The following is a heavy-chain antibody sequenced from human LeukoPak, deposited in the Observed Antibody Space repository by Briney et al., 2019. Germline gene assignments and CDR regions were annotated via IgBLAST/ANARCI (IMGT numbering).Heavy chain of an antibody. CDR1: GGSISSYY. CDR3: AGSSGYYYFDY. D-gene: IGHD3-22*01. J-gene: IGHJ4*02. CDR2: IYYSGST. Sequence: SETLSLTCTVSGGSISSYYWSWIRRPPGKGLEWIGYIYYSGSTNYNPSLKSRVTISVDTSKNQFSLKLSSVTAADTAVYYCAGSSGYYYFDYWGQGTLVTVSS. V-gene: IGHV4-59*01.